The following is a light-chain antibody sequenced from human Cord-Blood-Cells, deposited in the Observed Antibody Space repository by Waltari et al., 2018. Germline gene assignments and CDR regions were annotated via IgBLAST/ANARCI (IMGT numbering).Light chain of an antibody. CDR3: QQYDNLT. CDR2: DAS. CDR1: QDISNY. V-gene: IGKV1-33*01. J-gene: IGKJ4*01. Sequence: DIQMTQSPSSLSASVGDRVTITCQASQDISNYLNWYQQKTGKAPKLLIYDASNLETGVQSRFSGSGSGTDFTFTISSLQPEDIATYYCQQYDNLTFGGGTKVEIK.